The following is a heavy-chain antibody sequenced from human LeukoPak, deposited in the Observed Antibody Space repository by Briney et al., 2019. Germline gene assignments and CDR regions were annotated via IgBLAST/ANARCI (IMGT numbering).Heavy chain of an antibody. CDR3: ARGYGDYGAFAFDI. J-gene: IGHJ3*02. CDR1: GFTFSIYG. D-gene: IGHD4-17*01. CDR2: ISSSSSYI. V-gene: IGHV3-21*04. Sequence: GGSLRLSCAASGFTFSIYGMSWVRQAPGKGLEWVSSISSSSSYIYYADSVKGRFTISRDNAKNSLYLQMNSLRAEDTAVYYCARGYGDYGAFAFDIWGQGTMVTVSS.